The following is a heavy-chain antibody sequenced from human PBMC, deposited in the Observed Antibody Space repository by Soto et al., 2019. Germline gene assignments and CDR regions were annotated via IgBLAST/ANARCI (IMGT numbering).Heavy chain of an antibody. CDR3: AKGVTGTTFCYYGMDV. CDR1: GFTFSSYG. CDR2: ISYDGSNK. D-gene: IGHD1-7*01. J-gene: IGHJ6*02. V-gene: IGHV3-30*18. Sequence: PGGSLRLSCAASGFTFSSYGMHWVRQAPGKGLEWVAVISYDGSNKYYADSVKGRFTISRDNSKNTLYLQMNSLRAEDTAVYYCAKGVTGTTFCYYGMDVWGQGPTVTVSS.